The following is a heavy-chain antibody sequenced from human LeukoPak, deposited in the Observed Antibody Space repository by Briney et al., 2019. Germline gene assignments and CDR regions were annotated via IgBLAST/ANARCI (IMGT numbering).Heavy chain of an antibody. CDR1: GFTFSTYG. CDR3: ARDREDDSSGYGFDY. V-gene: IGHV3-33*01. CDR2: IWYDGSNK. D-gene: IGHD3-22*01. Sequence: GGSLRLSCAASGFTFSTYGMHWVRQAPGKGLEWVAVIWYDGSNKYYADSVKGRFTISRDNSKNTLYLQMNSLRAEDTAVYYCARDREDDSSGYGFDYWGQGTLVTVSS. J-gene: IGHJ4*02.